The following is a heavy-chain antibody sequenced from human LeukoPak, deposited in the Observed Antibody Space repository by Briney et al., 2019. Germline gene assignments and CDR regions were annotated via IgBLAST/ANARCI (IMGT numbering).Heavy chain of an antibody. J-gene: IGHJ3*02. CDR2: IYPGDSDT. Sequence: GESLKISCKGSGYSFTNYWIGWVRQMPGKGLEWMGIIYPGDSDTRYSPSFQGQVTTSADKSISTAYLQWSSLKASDTAMYYCARRGYCSGGRCNSAFDIWGQGTKVTVSS. V-gene: IGHV5-51*01. CDR1: GYSFTNYW. D-gene: IGHD2-15*01. CDR3: ARRGYCSGGRCNSAFDI.